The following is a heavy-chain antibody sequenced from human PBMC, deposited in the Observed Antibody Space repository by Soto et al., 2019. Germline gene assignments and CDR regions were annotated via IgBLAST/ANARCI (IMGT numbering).Heavy chain of an antibody. CDR3: ARASLYGYDF. Sequence: EVQLVESGGGLIQPGGSLRLSCAASGFIFSNYGMNWVRQAPGKGLEWVSYIGSSSVAIYYADSVKGRFTISRDNAKNSLFLQMNSLREEDTAVYYCARASLYGYDFWGQGTMVTVSS. CDR2: IGSSSVAI. V-gene: IGHV3-48*02. D-gene: IGHD4-17*01. J-gene: IGHJ4*02. CDR1: GFIFSNYG.